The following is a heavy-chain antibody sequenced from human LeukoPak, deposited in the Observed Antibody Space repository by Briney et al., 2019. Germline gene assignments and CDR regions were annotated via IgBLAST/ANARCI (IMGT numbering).Heavy chain of an antibody. J-gene: IGHJ4*02. Sequence: SVKVSCKASGGTFSSYAISWVRQAPGQGLEWMGRIIPILGIANYAQKFQGRVTITADKSASTAYMELSRLRSDDTAVYYCARVQDMGYFDYWGQGTLVTVSS. D-gene: IGHD2-15*01. CDR3: ARVQDMGYFDY. CDR1: GGTFSSYA. V-gene: IGHV1-69*04. CDR2: IIPILGIA.